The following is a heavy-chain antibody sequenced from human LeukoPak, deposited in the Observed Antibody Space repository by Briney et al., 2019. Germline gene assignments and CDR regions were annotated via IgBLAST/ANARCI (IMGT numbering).Heavy chain of an antibody. Sequence: GASVKVSCKASGGTFNSYAISWVRQAPGQGLEWMGGIIPIFGTANYAQKFQGRVTITTDESTSTAYMELSSLRSEDTAVYYCARSEISSYYDFWSGYYNYYYYYMDVWGKGTTVTVSS. CDR1: GGTFNSYA. D-gene: IGHD3-3*01. J-gene: IGHJ6*03. CDR2: IIPIFGTA. V-gene: IGHV1-69*05. CDR3: ARSEISSYYDFWSGYYNYYYYYMDV.